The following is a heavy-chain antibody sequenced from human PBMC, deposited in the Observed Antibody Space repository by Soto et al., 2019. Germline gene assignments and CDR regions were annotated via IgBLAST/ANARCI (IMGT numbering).Heavy chain of an antibody. CDR3: ARAVGHCSSSSCYSSSFTKYNYALDV. CDR1: VCIFRDYG. Sequence: GASVTVSCMASVCIFRDYGIPWVRQPPGLGLGGVGGISTYYCNTDYPQKFQGRVTMTTDTSTSTVYMDMTSLRSDDTAVYFCARAVGHCSSSSCYSSSFTKYNYALDVWGQGTTVTVSS. V-gene: IGHV1-18*04. J-gene: IGHJ6*02. D-gene: IGHD2-2*01. CDR2: ISTYYCNT.